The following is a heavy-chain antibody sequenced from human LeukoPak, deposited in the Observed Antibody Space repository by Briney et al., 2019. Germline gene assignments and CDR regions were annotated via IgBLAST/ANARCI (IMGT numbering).Heavy chain of an antibody. J-gene: IGHJ4*02. CDR1: VGTFSSYA. CDR2: IIPILGIA. CDR3: ASDYGGNLYFDY. V-gene: IGHV1-69*04. Sequence: RAASVQVSCMPSVGTFSSYAISWVRQARGRGRECMGRIIPILGIANYAHKFEGRVTITADKSTSTAYMELSSLRSDDTAVYYCASDYGGNLYFDYWGQGTLVTVSS. D-gene: IGHD4-23*01.